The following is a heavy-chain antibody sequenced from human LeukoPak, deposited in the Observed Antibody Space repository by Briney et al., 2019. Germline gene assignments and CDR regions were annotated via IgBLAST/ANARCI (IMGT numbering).Heavy chain of an antibody. J-gene: IGHJ6*02. CDR3: AKDLYSLRYFEGIRGYGMDV. V-gene: IGHV3-30*18. CDR1: GFTFSSYG. D-gene: IGHD3-9*01. Sequence: PGGSLRLSCAASGFTFSSYGMHWVRQAPGKGLEWVAVISYDESNKYYADSVKGRFTISRDNSKNTLYLQMNSLRAEDTAVYYCAKDLYSLRYFEGIRGYGMDVWGQGTTVTVSS. CDR2: ISYDESNK.